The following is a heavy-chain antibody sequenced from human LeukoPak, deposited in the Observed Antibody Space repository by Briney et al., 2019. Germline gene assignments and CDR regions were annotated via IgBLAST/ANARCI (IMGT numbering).Heavy chain of an antibody. V-gene: IGHV4-59*01. CDR2: IYYSGST. Sequence: KPSETLSLTCTVSAGSISSNYWSWIRQPPGKGLEWIGYIYYSGSTTYNPSLNSRVTMSLDRSRTQFSLKLSSVTAADTAVYYCARVVGAYCGGDCYPFDYWGQGTLVTVSS. J-gene: IGHJ4*02. D-gene: IGHD2-21*01. CDR3: ARVVGAYCGGDCYPFDY. CDR1: AGSISSNY.